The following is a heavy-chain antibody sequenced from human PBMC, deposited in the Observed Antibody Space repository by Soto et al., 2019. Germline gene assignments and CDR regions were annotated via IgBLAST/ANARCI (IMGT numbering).Heavy chain of an antibody. V-gene: IGHV4-31*03. Sequence: SETLSLTCTVSGGSVSSGAYYWSWIRQPPGKGLEWIGSIYYNEHTYYNPSLKSRVTISVDTSKNQFSLKLSSVTAADTAVYYCARVQWELLRDYYYYGMDVWGQGTTVTVSS. CDR3: ARVQWELLRDYYYYGMDV. CDR2: IYYNEHT. CDR1: GGSVSSGAYY. D-gene: IGHD1-26*01. J-gene: IGHJ6*02.